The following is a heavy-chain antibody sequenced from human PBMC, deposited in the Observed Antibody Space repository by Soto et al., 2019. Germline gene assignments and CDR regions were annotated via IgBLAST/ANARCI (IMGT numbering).Heavy chain of an antibody. D-gene: IGHD3-10*01. CDR3: ARITPPMVRGEDAFDI. J-gene: IGHJ3*02. CDR2: ISAYNGNT. V-gene: IGHV1-18*01. CDR1: GYTFTSYG. Sequence: QVPLVQSGAEVKKPGASVKVSCKASGYTFTSYGISWVRQAPGQGLEWMGWISAYNGNTNYAQKLQGRVTMTTDTSTSTAYMELRSLRSDDTAVYYCARITPPMVRGEDAFDIWGQGTMVTVSS.